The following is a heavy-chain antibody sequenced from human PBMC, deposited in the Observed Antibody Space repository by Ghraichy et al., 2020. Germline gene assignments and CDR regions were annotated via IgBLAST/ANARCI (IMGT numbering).Heavy chain of an antibody. D-gene: IGHD2-2*01. CDR1: GVSIISNNW. CDR3: AREIDQLRYFDS. J-gene: IGHJ4*02. Sequence: SETLSLTCAVSGVSIISNNWWSWLRQPPGKGLEWIGEIFHSGSTNYNPSLKSRITISHDKSKNQFSLKMTSVTAADTAVYYCAREIDQLRYFDSWGQGTLVTVSS. V-gene: IGHV4-4*02. CDR2: IFHSGST.